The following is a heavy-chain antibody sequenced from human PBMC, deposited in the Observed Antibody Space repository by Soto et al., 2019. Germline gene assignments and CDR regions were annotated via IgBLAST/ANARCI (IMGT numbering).Heavy chain of an antibody. Sequence: QVQLVQSGAEVKKPGSSVKVSCKASGGTFGSYTISWVRQAPGQGLEWMGRIIPILGIANYAQKFQGRVTITADKSTSTAYMELSSLRSEDTAVYYCARIPPGIAAAGQTNYYYYGMDVWGQGTTVTVSS. CDR3: ARIPPGIAAAGQTNYYYYGMDV. D-gene: IGHD6-13*01. CDR2: IIPILGIA. V-gene: IGHV1-69*02. CDR1: GGTFGSYT. J-gene: IGHJ6*02.